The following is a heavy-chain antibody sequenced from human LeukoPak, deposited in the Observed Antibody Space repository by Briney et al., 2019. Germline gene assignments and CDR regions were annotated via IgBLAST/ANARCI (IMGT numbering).Heavy chain of an antibody. CDR1: GFTYSSYG. CDR3: AKERDTAMVRIDY. J-gene: IGHJ4*02. CDR2: IRYGGSNK. Sequence: GGSLRLSCAASGFTYSSYGMHWVRQAPGKGLEWVAFIRYGGSNKYYADSVKGRFTISRDNSKNTLYLQMNSLRAEDTAVYYCAKERDTAMVRIDYWGQGTLVTVSS. D-gene: IGHD5-18*01. V-gene: IGHV3-30*02.